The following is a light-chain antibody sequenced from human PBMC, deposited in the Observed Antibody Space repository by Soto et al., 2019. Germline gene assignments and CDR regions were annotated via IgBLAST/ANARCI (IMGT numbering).Light chain of an antibody. V-gene: IGLV2-23*01. J-gene: IGLJ2*01. CDR1: SSNIGSYNL. Sequence: QSALTQPASVSGSPGQSITISCTGTSSNIGSYNLVSWYQQYPGKAPKLMIYEGSKRPSGVSNRFSGSKSGNTASLTISGLQAEDEADYYCCSCAGSSSVVLGGGTKLTVL. CDR2: EGS. CDR3: CSCAGSSSVV.